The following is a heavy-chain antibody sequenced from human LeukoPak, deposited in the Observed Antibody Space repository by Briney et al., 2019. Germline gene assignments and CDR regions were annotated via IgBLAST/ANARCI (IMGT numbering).Heavy chain of an antibody. V-gene: IGHV1-69*13. CDR3: ARDVGRYYYDSSGYYYVSDAFDI. CDR2: IIPIFGTA. D-gene: IGHD3-22*01. J-gene: IGHJ3*02. CDR1: GYTFTSYA. Sequence: GASVKVSCKTSGYTFTSYAMHWVRQAPGQRLEWMGGIIPIFGTANYAQKFQGRVTITADESTSTAYMELSSLRSEDTAVYYCARDVGRYYYDSSGYYYVSDAFDIWGQGTMVTVSS.